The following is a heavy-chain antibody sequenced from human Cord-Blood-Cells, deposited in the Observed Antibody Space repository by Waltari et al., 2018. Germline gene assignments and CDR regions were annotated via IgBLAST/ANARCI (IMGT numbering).Heavy chain of an antibody. CDR2: INAGNGNT. D-gene: IGHD3-22*01. CDR1: GYTFTSYA. CDR3: ARARSGSSGYPIDY. J-gene: IGHJ4*02. Sequence: QVQLVQSGAEVKKPGASVKVSCKASGYTFTSYAMHWVRQAPGQRLEWMGWINAGNGNTKYSQKFQGRVTITRDTSASTAYMELSSLRSEDTAVYYCARARSGSSGYPIDYWGQGTLVTVSS. V-gene: IGHV1-3*01.